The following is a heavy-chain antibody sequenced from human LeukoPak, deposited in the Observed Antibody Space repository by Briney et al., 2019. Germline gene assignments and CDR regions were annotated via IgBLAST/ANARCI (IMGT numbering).Heavy chain of an antibody. CDR3: ARVRLNLEWSPRDAFDI. V-gene: IGHV4-30-4*02. D-gene: IGHD3-3*01. J-gene: IGHJ3*02. CDR1: GGSISSGDYS. Sequence: PSETLSLTCTVSGGSISSGDYSWSWIRQPPGKGLEWIGYIYYSGSTYYNPSLKSRVTISVDTSKNQFSLKLSSVTAADTAVYYCARVRLNLEWSPRDAFDIWGQGTMVTVSS. CDR2: IYYSGST.